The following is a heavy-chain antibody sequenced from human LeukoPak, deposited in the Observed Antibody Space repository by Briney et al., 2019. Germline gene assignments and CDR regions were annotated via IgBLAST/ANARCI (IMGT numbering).Heavy chain of an antibody. J-gene: IGHJ6*02. V-gene: IGHV1-2*04. CDR3: ARQDSGVFMDV. D-gene: IGHD3-10*01. Sequence: ASVTVSCKASGYTFTGYYMHWVRQAPGQGLEWMGWINPNSGGTNYAQTFQGWVTMTRDTSISTAYMELSRLRSDDTAVYYCARQDSGVFMDVWGQGTTVTVSS. CDR1: GYTFTGYY. CDR2: INPNSGGT.